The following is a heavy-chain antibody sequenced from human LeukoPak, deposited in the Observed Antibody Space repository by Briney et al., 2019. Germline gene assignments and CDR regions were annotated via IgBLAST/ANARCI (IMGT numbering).Heavy chain of an antibody. CDR2: INSGGSST. Sequence: PGGSLRLSCAASGFTFSPYWMHWVRQAPGKGLVWVSHINSGGSSTSYADSVKGRFTISRDNAKNTLFLQMHSLRADDTAVYYCARSFGGTYYFDYWGQGTLVTVSP. CDR1: GFTFSPYW. D-gene: IGHD1-26*01. V-gene: IGHV3-74*01. J-gene: IGHJ4*02. CDR3: ARSFGGTYYFDY.